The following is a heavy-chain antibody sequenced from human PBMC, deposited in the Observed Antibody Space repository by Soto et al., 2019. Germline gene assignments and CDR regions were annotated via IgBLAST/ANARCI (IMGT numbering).Heavy chain of an antibody. CDR2: IRSKANSYAT. CDR3: TRAYGDYVLEARKHYYYYMDV. Sequence: GGSLRLSCAASGFTFSGSAMHWVRQASGKGLEWVGRIRSKANSYATAYAASVKGRFTISRDDSKNTAYLQMNSLKTEDTAVYYCTRAYGDYVLEARKHYYYYMDVWGKGTTVTVS. V-gene: IGHV3-73*01. CDR1: GFTFSGSA. D-gene: IGHD4-17*01. J-gene: IGHJ6*03.